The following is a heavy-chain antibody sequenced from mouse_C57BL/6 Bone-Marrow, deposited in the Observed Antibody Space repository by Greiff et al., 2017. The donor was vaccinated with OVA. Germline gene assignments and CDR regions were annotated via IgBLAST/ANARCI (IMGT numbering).Heavy chain of an antibody. Sequence: VQLQQSGPVLVKPGASVKMSCKASGYTFTDYYMNWVKQSHGKSLEWIGVINPYNGGTSYNQKFKGKATLTVDKSSSTAYMELNSLTSEDSAVYYCARSPFDRYYVDYWGQGTTLTVSS. CDR3: ARSPFDRYYVDY. V-gene: IGHV1-19*01. CDR2: INPYNGGT. J-gene: IGHJ2*01. CDR1: GYTFTDYY.